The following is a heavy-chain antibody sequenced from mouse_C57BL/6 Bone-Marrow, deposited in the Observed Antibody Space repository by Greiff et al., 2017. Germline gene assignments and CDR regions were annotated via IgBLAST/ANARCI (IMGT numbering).Heavy chain of an antibody. CDR3: TTTGSMDY. CDR2: IDPENGAT. J-gene: IGHJ4*01. D-gene: IGHD4-1*01. CDR1: GFNIKDDY. V-gene: IGHV14-4*01. Sequence: VQLKQSGAELVRPGASVKLSCTASGFNIKDDYMHWVKQRPEQGLEWIGWIDPENGATESASKFQGKATLTADTSSNTAYLQLSSLTSEDTAVYYCTTTGSMDYWGQGTSVTVSS.